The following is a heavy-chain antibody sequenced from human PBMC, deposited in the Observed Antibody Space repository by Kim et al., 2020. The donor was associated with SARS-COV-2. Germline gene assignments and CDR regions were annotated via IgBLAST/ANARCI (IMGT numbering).Heavy chain of an antibody. CDR2: ISYDGSNK. Sequence: GGSLRLSCAASGFTFSSYAMHWVRQAPGKGLEWVAVISYDGSNKYYADSVKGRFTISRDNSKNTLYLQMNSLRAEDTAVYYCARDNIAAAGTSLYYGMDVWGQGTTVTVSS. V-gene: IGHV3-30-3*01. CDR1: GFTFSSYA. D-gene: IGHD6-13*01. J-gene: IGHJ6*02. CDR3: ARDNIAAAGTSLYYGMDV.